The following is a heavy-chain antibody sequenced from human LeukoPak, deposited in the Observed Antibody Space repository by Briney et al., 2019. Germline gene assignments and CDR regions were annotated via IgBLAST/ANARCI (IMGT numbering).Heavy chain of an antibody. CDR3: ARVRGVVVVAANDAFDI. CDR1: GGTFSTYA. Sequence: SVKVSCKASGGTFSTYAINWVRQAPGQGLGWMGGIIPIFGTAKYAQKFQGRVTITTDESTSTAYMELSSLRSEDTAMYYCARVRGVVVVAANDAFDIWGQGTMVTVSS. CDR2: IIPIFGTA. V-gene: IGHV1-69*05. J-gene: IGHJ3*02. D-gene: IGHD2-15*01.